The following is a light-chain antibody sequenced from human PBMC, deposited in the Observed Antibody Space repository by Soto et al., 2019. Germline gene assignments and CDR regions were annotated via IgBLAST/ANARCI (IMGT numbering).Light chain of an antibody. V-gene: IGLV2-14*03. CDR1: SSDVGAYNF. Sequence: QSALTQPASVSGSPGQSITISCTGTSSDVGAYNFVSWYQQHPGKVPKLMIFDVSSRPSGVSDRFSGSKSGNTASLTISGLQAADEGDYYCSSYTRSSTHVFGSGTELTVL. CDR3: SSYTRSSTHV. CDR2: DVS. J-gene: IGLJ1*01.